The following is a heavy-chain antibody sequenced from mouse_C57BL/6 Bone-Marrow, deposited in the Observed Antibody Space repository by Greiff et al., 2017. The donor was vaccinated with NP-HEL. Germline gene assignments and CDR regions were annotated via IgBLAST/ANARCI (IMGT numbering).Heavy chain of an antibody. CDR3: TRIYDYDFPAWFAY. CDR2: IDPETGGT. J-gene: IGHJ3*01. D-gene: IGHD2-4*01. CDR1: GYTFTDYE. V-gene: IGHV1-15*01. Sequence: QVQLQQSGAELVRPGASVTLSCKASGYTFTDYEMHWVKQTPVHGLEWIGAIDPETGGTASNQKFKGQAILTADKSSSTAYMELRSLTSEDSAVYYCTRIYDYDFPAWFAYWGQGTLVTVSA.